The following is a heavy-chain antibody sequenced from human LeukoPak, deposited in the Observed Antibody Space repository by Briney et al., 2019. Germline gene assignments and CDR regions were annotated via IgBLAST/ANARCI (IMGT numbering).Heavy chain of an antibody. Sequence: GGSLRLSCAGSGFTFDDNGISWVRQAPGKGLEWVSGINWNGGSTGYADSVKGRFTISGDNAKNSLYLQMNSLRAEDTALYYCARESGATYYYDSSGYPFDYWGQGTLVTVSS. CDR1: GFTFDDNG. J-gene: IGHJ4*02. V-gene: IGHV3-20*04. CDR2: INWNGGST. CDR3: ARESGATYYYDSSGYPFDY. D-gene: IGHD3-22*01.